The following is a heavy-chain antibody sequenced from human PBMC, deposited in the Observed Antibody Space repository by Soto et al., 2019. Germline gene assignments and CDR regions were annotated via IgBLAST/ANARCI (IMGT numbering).Heavy chain of an antibody. V-gene: IGHV1-3*01. Sequence: KFQGRVTITRDTSASTAYMELSSLRSEDTAVYYCARDVGGTGAWGQGTLVTVSS. D-gene: IGHD1-26*01. J-gene: IGHJ5*02. CDR3: ARDVGGTGA.